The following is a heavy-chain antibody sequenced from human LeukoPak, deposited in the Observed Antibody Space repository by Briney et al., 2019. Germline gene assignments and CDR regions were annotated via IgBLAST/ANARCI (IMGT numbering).Heavy chain of an antibody. CDR2: FNPYSGAS. V-gene: IGHV1-2*02. CDR3: AKNGDYGYAMDV. J-gene: IGHJ6*02. Sequence: ASVKVSCKASGYTFTDYYMHWVRQAPGQGLEWVGSFNPYSGASKYAQKLQGRVTMTGDTSISTAYLQLGRVIGDDTAVYYCAKNGDYGYAMDVWGQGTTVPVSS. D-gene: IGHD4-17*01. CDR1: GYTFTDYY.